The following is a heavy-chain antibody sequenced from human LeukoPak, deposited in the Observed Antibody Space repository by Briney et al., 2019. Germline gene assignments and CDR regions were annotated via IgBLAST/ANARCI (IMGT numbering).Heavy chain of an antibody. CDR3: ARSAAAGYFDY. CDR1: GHTFTSYA. Sequence: ASVEVSCKASGHTFTSYAMHWVRQAPGQRLEWMGWINAGNGNTKYSQKFQGRVTITRDTSASTAYMELSSLRSEDTAVYYCARSAAAGYFDYWGQGTLVTVSS. V-gene: IGHV1-3*01. CDR2: INAGNGNT. D-gene: IGHD6-13*01. J-gene: IGHJ4*02.